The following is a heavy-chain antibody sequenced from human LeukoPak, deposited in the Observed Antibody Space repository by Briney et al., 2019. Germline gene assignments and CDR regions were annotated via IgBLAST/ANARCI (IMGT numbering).Heavy chain of an antibody. V-gene: IGHV4-4*07. D-gene: IGHD6-13*01. CDR2: IYTSGST. CDR1: GGSISSYY. CDR3: ARDHSSSWYSLPGY. J-gene: IGHJ4*02. Sequence: KPSETLSVTCTVSGGSISSYYWSWIRQPAGKGLEWIGRIYTSGSTNYNPSLKSRVTMSVDTSKNQFSLKLSSVTAADTAVYYCARDHSSSWYSLPGYWGQGTLVTVSP.